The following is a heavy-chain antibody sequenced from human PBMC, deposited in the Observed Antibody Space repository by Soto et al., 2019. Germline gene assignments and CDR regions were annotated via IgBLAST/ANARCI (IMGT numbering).Heavy chain of an antibody. D-gene: IGHD2-21*02. CDR2: ISGDGVST. CDR1: GFTFSSFA. V-gene: IGHV3-23*01. CDR3: AREVWRTVFTAADDRYNYDGMDV. Sequence: EVQLLESGGGLEQPGGSLRLSCAVSGFTFSSFAVTWVRQAPGKGLEWVSGISGDGVSTYYTDSVKGRFTISRDNSKKTMYQQMNSRRVEEAAVYFGAREVWRTVFTAADDRYNYDGMDVWGQGTTVTVSS. J-gene: IGHJ6*02.